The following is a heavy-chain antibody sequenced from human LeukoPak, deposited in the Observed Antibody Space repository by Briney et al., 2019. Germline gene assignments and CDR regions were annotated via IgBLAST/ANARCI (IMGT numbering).Heavy chain of an antibody. J-gene: IGHJ4*02. D-gene: IGHD1-26*01. CDR1: GFTFSSYG. Sequence: GGSLRLSCAASGFTFSSYGMHWVRQAPGKGLEWVAFIRYDGSNKYYADSVKGRFTISRDNSKNTLYLQMNSLRAEDTAVYYCASTPESGSYFFPYLFDYWGQGTLVTVSS. V-gene: IGHV3-30*02. CDR2: IRYDGSNK. CDR3: ASTPESGSYFFPYLFDY.